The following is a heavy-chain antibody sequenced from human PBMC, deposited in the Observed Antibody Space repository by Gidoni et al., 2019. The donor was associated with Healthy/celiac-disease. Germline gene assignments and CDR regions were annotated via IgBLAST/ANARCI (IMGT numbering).Heavy chain of an antibody. D-gene: IGHD3-10*01. CDR1: GFTFSSYG. CDR3: ARVFTGRGYYYYGMDV. J-gene: IGHJ6*02. CDR2: IWYDGSNK. V-gene: IGHV3-33*01. Sequence: CAASGFTFSSYGMHWVRQAPGKGLEWVAVIWYDGSNKYYADSVKGRFTISRDNSKNTLYLQMNSLRAEDTAVYYCARVFTGRGYYYYGMDVWGQGTTVTVSS.